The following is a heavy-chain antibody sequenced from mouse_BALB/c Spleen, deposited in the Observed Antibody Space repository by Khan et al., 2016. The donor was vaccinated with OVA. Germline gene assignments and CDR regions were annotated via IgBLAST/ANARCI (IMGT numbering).Heavy chain of an antibody. Sequence: DVQLEESGPGLVKPSQSLSLTCTVTGYSITSDYAWNWIRQFPGNKLEWMGYISYSGSTTYNPSLKNRISITRDTSKTQFFLQLNSVTTEDTAINYCASELGRYYAMDYWGQGTSVTVSS. CDR2: ISYSGST. J-gene: IGHJ4*01. D-gene: IGHD4-1*01. CDR1: GYSITSDYA. V-gene: IGHV3-2*02. CDR3: ASELGRYYAMDY.